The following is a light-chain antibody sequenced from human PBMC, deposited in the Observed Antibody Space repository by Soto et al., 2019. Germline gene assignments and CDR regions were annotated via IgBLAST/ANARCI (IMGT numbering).Light chain of an antibody. CDR3: QQYCSSPLT. J-gene: IGKJ4*01. CDR1: QSILCSPFNKNS. V-gene: IGKV4-1*01. CDR2: WAS. Sequence: DIVMTQSPDSLAVSLCEGATINCTSSQSILCSPFNKNSLAWYQQKPGQPPRLLIYWASSRESGVPERFSGSGSGTDFSLTNSSLQAEDVAIYHCQQYCSSPLTFGGGTKVDIK.